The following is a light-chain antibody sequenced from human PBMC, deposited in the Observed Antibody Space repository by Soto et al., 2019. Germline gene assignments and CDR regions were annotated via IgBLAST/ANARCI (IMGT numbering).Light chain of an antibody. V-gene: IGKV1-39*01. Sequence: DIQVTQSPSSLSASVGDRVTITCRSSQTMTNYLNWYQQKPGKAPKLLMYAASSLQSGVPSRFSGSGSGTDFTLTITSLQPEDFATYYCQQSYTTPPTFGGGTKVDI. J-gene: IGKJ4*01. CDR2: AAS. CDR1: QTMTNY. CDR3: QQSYTTPPT.